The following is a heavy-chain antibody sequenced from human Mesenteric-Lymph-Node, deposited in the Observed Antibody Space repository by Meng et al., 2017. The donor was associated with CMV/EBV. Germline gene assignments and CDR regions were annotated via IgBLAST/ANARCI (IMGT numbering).Heavy chain of an antibody. J-gene: IGHJ4*02. CDR2: TSNTGSTI. D-gene: IGHD2-2*01. V-gene: IGHV3-11*01. Sequence: FTFSDFYMSWIRQAPGEGLEWLSYTSNTGSTIYYADSVKGRFTISRDNAKDSLYLQMNSLRAEDTAVYFCARGAVGYCSGNSCYLDYWGQGTLVTVSS. CDR1: FTFSDFY. CDR3: ARGAVGYCSGNSCYLDY.